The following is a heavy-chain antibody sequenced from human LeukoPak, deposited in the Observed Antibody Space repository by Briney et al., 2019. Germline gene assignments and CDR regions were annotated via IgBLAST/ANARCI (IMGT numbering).Heavy chain of an antibody. D-gene: IGHD6-19*01. V-gene: IGHV3-53*01. Sequence: GGSLRLSCAASGFTVSSNYMSWVRQAPGKGLEWVSVIYSGGSTYYADSVKGRFTISRDNSKNTLYLQMNSLRAEDTAVYCCARVISVAGLDVWGQGTTVTVSS. CDR3: ARVISVAGLDV. CDR2: IYSGGST. J-gene: IGHJ6*02. CDR1: GFTVSSNY.